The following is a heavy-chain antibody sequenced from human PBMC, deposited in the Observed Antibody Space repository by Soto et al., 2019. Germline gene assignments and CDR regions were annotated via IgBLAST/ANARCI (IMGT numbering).Heavy chain of an antibody. CDR1: GFTFSSYA. V-gene: IGHV3-23*01. J-gene: IGHJ4*02. CDR2: ISGSGVRT. D-gene: IGHD5-18*01. CDR3: AKHSTKDTAMVTIHFDY. Sequence: GGSLRLSCAASGFTFSSYALSCVRQAPGKGLEWVSAISGSGVRTYYADSVKGRFTNSRDNSKNTLYLQMNSLRAEDTAVYYCAKHSTKDTAMVTIHFDYRGQRTLVTVSS.